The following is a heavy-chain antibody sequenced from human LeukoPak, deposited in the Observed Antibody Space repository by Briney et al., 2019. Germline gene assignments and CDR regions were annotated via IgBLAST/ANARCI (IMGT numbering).Heavy chain of an antibody. V-gene: IGHV4-34*01. D-gene: IGHD3-3*01. CDR3: ARGILRFLEWLSYFDY. Sequence: SETLSLTCAVYGGSFSGYYWSWIRQPPGKGLEWIGEINHSGSTNYNPSLKSRVTISEDTSKNQFSLKLSSVTAADTAVYYCARGILRFLEWLSYFDYWGQGTLVTVSS. CDR1: GGSFSGYY. J-gene: IGHJ4*02. CDR2: INHSGST.